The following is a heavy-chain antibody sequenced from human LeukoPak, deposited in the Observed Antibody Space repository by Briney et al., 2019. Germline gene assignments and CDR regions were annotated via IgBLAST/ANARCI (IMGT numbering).Heavy chain of an antibody. D-gene: IGHD3-3*01. CDR1: RLTVTNHG. Sequence: SLKVSWKASRLTVTNHGISWVRQAPGQRVEWMGWISAYNGNTNYAQKLQGRVTMTTDTSTSTAYMELRSLRSDDTAVYYCARDPPYYDFWSGQRGDWFDPWGQGTLVTVSS. CDR3: ARDPPYYDFWSGQRGDWFDP. V-gene: IGHV1-18*01. J-gene: IGHJ5*02. CDR2: ISAYNGNT.